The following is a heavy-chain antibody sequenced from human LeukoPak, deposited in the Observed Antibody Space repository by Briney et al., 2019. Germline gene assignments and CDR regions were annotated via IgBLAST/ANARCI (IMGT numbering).Heavy chain of an antibody. V-gene: IGHV1-3*01. CDR3: ERELYYGSYWDY. J-gene: IGHJ4*02. D-gene: IGHD3-10*01. CDR2: INAGNGNT. CDR1: GYTFTSYA. Sequence: ASVKVSCKASGYTFTSYAMHWVRQAPGQRLEWMGWINAGNGNTKYSQKFQGRVTITRDTSASTAYMELSSLRSEDTAVYYCERELYYGSYWDYWGQGTLVTVSS.